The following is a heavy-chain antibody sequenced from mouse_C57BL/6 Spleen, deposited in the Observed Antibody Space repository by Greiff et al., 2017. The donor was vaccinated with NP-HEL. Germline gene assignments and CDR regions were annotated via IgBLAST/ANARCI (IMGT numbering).Heavy chain of an antibody. D-gene: IGHD1-1*01. CDR2: INPNNGGT. V-gene: IGHV1-22*01. Sequence: EVQVQQSGPELVKPGASVKMSCKASGYTFTDYNMHWVKQRHGKSLEWIGYINPNNGGTNYNEKFKGKATLTVNKSSSTAYMELRSLTSEDSAVYYCARENYDGSNYAMDYWGQGTSVTVSS. J-gene: IGHJ4*01. CDR3: ARENYDGSNYAMDY. CDR1: GYTFTDYN.